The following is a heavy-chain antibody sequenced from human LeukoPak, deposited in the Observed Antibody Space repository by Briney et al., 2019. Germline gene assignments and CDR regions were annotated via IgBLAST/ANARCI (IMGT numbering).Heavy chain of an antibody. CDR1: GYTFTGYY. D-gene: IGHD3-3*01. Sequence: GASVNVSCKASGYTFTGYYMYWVRQAPGQGLEWMGWINPNNGGTNYAQKFQGRVTMTRDTSISTAYMELSRLTSDDTAVYFCARNFGDFWSGNDYNWFDPWGLGTLVTVSS. V-gene: IGHV1-2*02. CDR2: INPNNGGT. J-gene: IGHJ5*02. CDR3: ARNFGDFWSGNDYNWFDP.